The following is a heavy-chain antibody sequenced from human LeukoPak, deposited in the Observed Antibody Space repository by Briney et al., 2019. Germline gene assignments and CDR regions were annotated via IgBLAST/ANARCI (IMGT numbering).Heavy chain of an antibody. CDR1: GGSISGYY. CDR3: TSGSPDYYYGMDV. J-gene: IGHJ6*02. CDR2: IYYSGST. D-gene: IGHD1-26*01. Sequence: PSETLSLTCTVSGGSISGYYWSWIRQPPGKGLEWIGYIYYSGSTNYNPSLKSRVTISVDTSKNQFSLKLSSVTAADTAVYYCTSGSPDYYYGMDVWGQGTTVTVSS. V-gene: IGHV4-59*01.